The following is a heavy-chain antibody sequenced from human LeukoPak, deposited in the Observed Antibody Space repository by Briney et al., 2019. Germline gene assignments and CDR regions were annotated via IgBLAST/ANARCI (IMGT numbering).Heavy chain of an antibody. J-gene: IGHJ4*02. CDR2: MKEDGSEK. CDR1: GFTFSTYW. V-gene: IGHV3-7*01. Sequence: QPGGSLRLSCAASGFTFSTYWMSWVRQAPGKGLEWVANMKEDGSEKYYGDSVKGRLTISRDNAKNSLYLQMNSLRAEDTAVYYCARDSSGYQWGQGTLVTVSS. CDR3: ARDSSGYQ. D-gene: IGHD3-22*01.